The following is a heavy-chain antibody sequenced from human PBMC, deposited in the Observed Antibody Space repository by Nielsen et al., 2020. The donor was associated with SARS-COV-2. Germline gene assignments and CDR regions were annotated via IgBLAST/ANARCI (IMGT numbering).Heavy chain of an antibody. V-gene: IGHV3-30*18. CDR3: AKDFWSSPHHVGPDY. D-gene: IGHD3-3*01. CDR2: ISRDASDI. Sequence: GESLKISCEGYGFTISSHGIHWVRQAPGKGLEWMAIISRDASDIFYPDSVRGRFTVSRDNSKNTVYLQMNSLRPEDTAVYYCAKDFWSSPHHVGPDYWGQGTLVTVSS. CDR1: GFTISSHG. J-gene: IGHJ4*02.